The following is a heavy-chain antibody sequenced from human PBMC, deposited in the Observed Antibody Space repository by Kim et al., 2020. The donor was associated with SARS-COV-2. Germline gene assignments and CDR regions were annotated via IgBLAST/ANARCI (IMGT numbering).Heavy chain of an antibody. J-gene: IGHJ4*02. CDR1: GFTFSSYW. V-gene: IGHV3-74*01. CDR3: ARDTFVSGCYQDH. D-gene: IGHD3-16*02. CDR2: IKSDGSST. Sequence: GGSLRLSCAASGFTFSSYWMHWVRQVPGKGLVWVSRIKSDGSSTNYADSVKGRFTISRDNAKNTLYLQMNSLRAEDTAGYYCARDTFVSGCYQDHWGQGTPGTVSP.